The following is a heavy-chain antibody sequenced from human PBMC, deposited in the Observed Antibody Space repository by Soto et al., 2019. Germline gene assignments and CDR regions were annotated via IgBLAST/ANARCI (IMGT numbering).Heavy chain of an antibody. CDR3: ASFAVGFKRTVEFGY. CDR1: GYTFTSYA. D-gene: IGHD2-8*02. Sequence: ASVKVSCKASGYTFTSYAMHWVRQAPGQRLEWMGWINAGNGNTKYSQKFQGRVTITRDTSASTAYMELSSLRSEETAVYYCASFAVGFKRTVEFGYRGPRTLVPV. J-gene: IGHJ4*02. V-gene: IGHV1-3*01. CDR2: INAGNGNT.